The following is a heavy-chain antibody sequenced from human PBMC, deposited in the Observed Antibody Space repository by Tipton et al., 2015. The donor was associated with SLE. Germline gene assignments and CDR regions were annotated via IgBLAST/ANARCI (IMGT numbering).Heavy chain of an antibody. D-gene: IGHD4-17*01. J-gene: IGHJ4*02. CDR3: ARDLGDRVDF. CDR1: GFSFISDA. CDR2: IRTYTGNS. V-gene: IGHV1-18*01. Sequence: QLVQSGAEVKTPGASVTISCKTYGFSFISDAISWVRQAPGQGLEWMGCIRTYTGNSYYTESLQGRLTLTRDTYTNTAYMDLGSLRSDDTAIYYCARDLGDRVDFWGQGTRVTVAS.